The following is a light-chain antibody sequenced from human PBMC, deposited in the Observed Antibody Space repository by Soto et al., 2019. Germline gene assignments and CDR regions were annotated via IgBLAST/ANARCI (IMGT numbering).Light chain of an antibody. CDR2: DAS. V-gene: IGKV3-11*01. Sequence: ELVLTQSPATLSLSPGERATLSCRASQSVSSYLAWYQQKPGQAPRLLIYDASNRATGIPARFSGSGSGADFPLTISSLYPEDLAEHYCQLRSSFPVYTFGQG. CDR1: QSVSSY. CDR3: QLRSSFPVYT. J-gene: IGKJ2*01.